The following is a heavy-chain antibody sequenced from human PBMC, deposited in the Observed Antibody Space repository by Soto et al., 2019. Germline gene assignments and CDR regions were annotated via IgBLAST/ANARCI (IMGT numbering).Heavy chain of an antibody. D-gene: IGHD1-26*01. CDR1: GFTFSSYA. CDR3: AKPYSGSFLRFDY. V-gene: IGHV3-23*01. CDR2: ISGSGGST. J-gene: IGHJ4*02. Sequence: AGGGLGLSWAASGFTFSSYAMSWVRQAPGKGLEWVSAISGSGGSTYYADSVKGRFTISRDNSKNTLYLQMNSLRAEDTAVYYCAKPYSGSFLRFDYWGQRPLVPVSS.